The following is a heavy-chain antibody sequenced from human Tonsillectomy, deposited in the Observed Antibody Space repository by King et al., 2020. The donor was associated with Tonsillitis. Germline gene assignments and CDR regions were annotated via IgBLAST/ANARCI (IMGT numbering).Heavy chain of an antibody. Sequence: QLVQSGGGVVQPGRSLRLSCAASGFTFSTYAMHWVRQAPGKGLEWVAVISYDGSNKYYADSVKGRFTISRDNSKNTLYLQMSSLRAEDTAVFYCARDKSRLVPGGDTAFDIWGQGTMVTVSS. CDR2: ISYDGSNK. V-gene: IGHV3-30-3*01. J-gene: IGHJ3*02. CDR3: ARDKSRLVPGGDTAFDI. D-gene: IGHD2-21*01. CDR1: GFTFSTYA.